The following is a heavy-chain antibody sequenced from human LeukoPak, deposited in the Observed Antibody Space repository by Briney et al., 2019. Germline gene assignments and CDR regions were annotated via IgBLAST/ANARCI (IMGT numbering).Heavy chain of an antibody. Sequence: TGGSLRLSCAASGFTFSSYWMSWVRQAPGKGLEWVANIKQDGSEKYYVDSVKGRFTISRDNAKNSLYLQMNSLRDEDTAVYYCARVRYSDYNYFDYWGQGILVTVSS. V-gene: IGHV3-7*02. D-gene: IGHD5-12*01. CDR2: IKQDGSEK. CDR1: GFTFSSYW. CDR3: ARVRYSDYNYFDY. J-gene: IGHJ4*02.